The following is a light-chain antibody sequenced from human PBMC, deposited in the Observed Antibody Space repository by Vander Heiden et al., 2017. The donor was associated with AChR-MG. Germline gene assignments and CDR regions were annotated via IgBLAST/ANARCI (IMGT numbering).Light chain of an antibody. J-gene: IGLJ2*01. CDR2: KDS. V-gene: IGLV3-25*03. CDR1: ALPKQY. CDR3: QSADSSGTYNVV. Sequence: SHQLTQPLPVSVSPVQTARITCSGDALPKQYAYWYQQKPGQAPVVVIYKDSERPSGIPERFSGSSSGTTVTLTISGVQAEDEADYYCQSADSSGTYNVVFGGGTKLTVL.